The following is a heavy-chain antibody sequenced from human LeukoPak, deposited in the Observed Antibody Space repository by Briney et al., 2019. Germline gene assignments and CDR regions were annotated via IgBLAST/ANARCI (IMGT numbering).Heavy chain of an antibody. D-gene: IGHD3-3*01. V-gene: IGHV4-59*01. CDR3: ARANTIFGAVLN. J-gene: IGHJ4*02. CDR1: GGSISSYY. CDR2: IYYSGST. Sequence: PSETLSLTCTVSGGSISSYYWSWIRQPTGKGLEWIGYIYYSGSTKYSPPLKSRVTISVDTSKSQFSLKLSSVTAADTAVYYCARANTIFGAVLNWGQGTLVTVSS.